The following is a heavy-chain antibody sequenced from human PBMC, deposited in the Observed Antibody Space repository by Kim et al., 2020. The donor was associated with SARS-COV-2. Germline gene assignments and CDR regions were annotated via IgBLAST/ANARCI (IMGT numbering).Heavy chain of an antibody. V-gene: IGHV3-20*04. CDR3: ARNHGSGGYSSHGMDV. D-gene: IGHD3-10*01. CDR2: INWNGGST. Sequence: GGSLRLSCAVSGFTFDDYGMSWVRQVPAKGLEWVSGINWNGGSTGYADSVTGRFTISRDNAKKLLYLQMNSLRVEDTALYYCARNHGSGGYSSHGMDVWGQGTRVTVSS. CDR1: GFTFDDYG. J-gene: IGHJ6*02.